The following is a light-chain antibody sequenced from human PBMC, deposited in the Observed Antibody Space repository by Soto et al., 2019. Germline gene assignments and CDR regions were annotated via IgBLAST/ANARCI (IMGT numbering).Light chain of an antibody. V-gene: IGLV2-14*01. J-gene: IGLJ3*02. CDR1: RSDVGGYNY. Sequence: QSALTQPASVSGSPGQSITISCTGTRSDVGGYNYVSWYQQHPGKAPKLMIYEVSNRPSGGSNRFSGSKSGNTASLTISGLQSEDEADYYCSSYTSSSTRVFGGGTKVTVL. CDR3: SSYTSSSTRV. CDR2: EVS.